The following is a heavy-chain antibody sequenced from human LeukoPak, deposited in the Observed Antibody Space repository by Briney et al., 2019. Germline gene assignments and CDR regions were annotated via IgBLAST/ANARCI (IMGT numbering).Heavy chain of an antibody. Sequence: PPETLSLTCTVSGGSISSYYWSWIRQPPGKGLEWIGYIYYSGSTNYNPSLKSRVTISVDTSKNQFSLKLSSVTAADTAVYYCARAIAAAGTSYWYYYYGMDVWGQGTTVTVSS. J-gene: IGHJ6*02. CDR2: IYYSGST. V-gene: IGHV4-59*01. CDR3: ARAIAAAGTSYWYYYYGMDV. D-gene: IGHD6-13*01. CDR1: GGSISSYY.